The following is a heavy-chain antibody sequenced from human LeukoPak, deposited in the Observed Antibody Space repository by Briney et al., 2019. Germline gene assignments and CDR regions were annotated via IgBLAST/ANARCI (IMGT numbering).Heavy chain of an antibody. CDR1: GFPFSKAW. CDR3: TSDRGIAARPLFDL. D-gene: IGHD6-6*01. J-gene: IGHJ4*02. V-gene: IGHV3-15*01. Sequence: GGSLRLSCAGSGFPFSKAWMSWVRQAPGKGLEWLGRFKSKTDGGATDYAAPVKGRFSLSRDDSKNTLYLQMNSLKIEDTAVYYCTSDRGIAARPLFDLWGQGTLVTVSS. CDR2: FKSKTDGGAT.